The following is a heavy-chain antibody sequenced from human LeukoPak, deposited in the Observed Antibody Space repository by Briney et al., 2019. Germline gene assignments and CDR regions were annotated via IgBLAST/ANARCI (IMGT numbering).Heavy chain of an antibody. V-gene: IGHV3-7*03. J-gene: IGHJ6*04. CDR1: GFTFSSYW. CDR2: IRQDGSQK. CDR3: ARDLAAWDV. Sequence: GGSLRLSCAASGFTFSSYWMSWVRQAPGKGLEWVATIRQDGSQKYYVDSVKGRFTISRDNAKNSLFLQMNSLRAEDTAVYYCARDLAAWDVWGKGTTVTVSS.